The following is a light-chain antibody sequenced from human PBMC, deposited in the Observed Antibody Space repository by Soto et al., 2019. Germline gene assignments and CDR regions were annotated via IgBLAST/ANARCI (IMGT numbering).Light chain of an antibody. CDR3: QSHDSGLSNDV. Sequence: QSVLTQPPSVSGAPGQRVTISCTGSRSNIGAGYDVHWYQQLPGTAPKLLIYGNSNRPSGVPDRFSGSKSGTSASLAITGLQAEDEADYYCQSHDSGLSNDVFGTGTKLTVL. CDR1: RSNIGAGYD. V-gene: IGLV1-40*01. CDR2: GNS. J-gene: IGLJ1*01.